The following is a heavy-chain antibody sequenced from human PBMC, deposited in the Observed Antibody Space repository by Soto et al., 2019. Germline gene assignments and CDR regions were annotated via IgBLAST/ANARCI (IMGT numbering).Heavy chain of an antibody. Sequence: ASVKVSCKASGDTFTSYYMHWVRQAPGQGLEWMGIINPSCGSTSYAQKFQGRVTMTRDTSTSTVYLELSSLRSEDTAVYYCARVEGITLFGVFNPLDVWGQGTTVTIFS. CDR3: ARVEGITLFGVFNPLDV. V-gene: IGHV1-46*01. CDR2: INPSCGST. CDR1: GDTFTSYY. D-gene: IGHD3-3*01. J-gene: IGHJ6*02.